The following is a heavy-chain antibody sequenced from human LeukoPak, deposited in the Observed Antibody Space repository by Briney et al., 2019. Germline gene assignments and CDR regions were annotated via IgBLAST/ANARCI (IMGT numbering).Heavy chain of an antibody. Sequence: ASVKVSCKASGYTFTGYYMHWVRQAPGQGLEWMGILNPSGGSSSYAQKFQGRATLTRATSTGTVYMELSSLRSEDTAVYYCAGVYKYGMDVWGQGTTVIVSS. V-gene: IGHV1-46*01. CDR3: AGVYKYGMDV. CDR2: LNPSGGSS. CDR1: GYTFTGYY. J-gene: IGHJ6*02.